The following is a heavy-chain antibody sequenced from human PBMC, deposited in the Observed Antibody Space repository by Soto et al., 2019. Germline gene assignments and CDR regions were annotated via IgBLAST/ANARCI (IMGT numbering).Heavy chain of an antibody. CDR3: PKDISGRGLFDY. D-gene: IGHD3-10*01. J-gene: IGHJ4*02. CDR1: GFTFSSYG. CDR2: ISYDGSNK. V-gene: IGHV3-30*18. Sequence: QVQLMESGGGVVQPGRSLRLSCAASGFTFSSYGMHWVRQAPGKGLEWVAVISYDGSNKYYADSVKGRFTISRDNSKNTLYLQMNSLRAEDTAVYFCPKDISGRGLFDYWGQRTLVTVSS.